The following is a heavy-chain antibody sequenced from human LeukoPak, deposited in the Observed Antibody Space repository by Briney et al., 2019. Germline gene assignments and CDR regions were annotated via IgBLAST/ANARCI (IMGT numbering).Heavy chain of an antibody. CDR2: IYYSGST. CDR3: ARVQTPHSGSYYGYYYYYYMDA. J-gene: IGHJ6*03. V-gene: IGHV4-39*07. Sequence: KPSETLSLTCTVSVGSISSSSYYWGWIRQPPGKGLEWIGSIYYSGSTYYNPSLKSRVTISVDTSKNQFSLKLSSVTVADTAVYYSARVQTPHSGSYYGYYYYYYMDAWGKGTTVTVSS. CDR1: VGSISSSSYY. D-gene: IGHD3-10*01.